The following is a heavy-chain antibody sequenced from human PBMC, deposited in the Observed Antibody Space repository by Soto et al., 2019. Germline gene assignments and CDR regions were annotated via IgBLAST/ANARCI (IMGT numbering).Heavy chain of an antibody. CDR3: ARDNGHGTYYPPS. Sequence: EEQLVESGGGLVQPGGSLRLSCAASGLTFSSYWMHWVRQAPGKGLVWVSRIKRDGSSTSYADSVEGRFTISRDNAKNTVYLQMNSLIGEDTAVYFCARDNGHGTYYPPSWGQGTLVTVSS. V-gene: IGHV3-74*01. D-gene: IGHD3-10*01. CDR2: IKRDGSST. J-gene: IGHJ4*02. CDR1: GLTFSSYW.